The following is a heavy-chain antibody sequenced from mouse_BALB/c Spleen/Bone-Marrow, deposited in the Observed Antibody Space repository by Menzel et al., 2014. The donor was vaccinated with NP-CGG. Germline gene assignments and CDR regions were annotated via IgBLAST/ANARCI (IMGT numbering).Heavy chain of an antibody. Sequence: ESGGGLVQPGGSLKLSCAASGFDFSRYWMSWVRQAPGKGLEWIGEINPDSSTINYTPSLKDKFIISRDNAKNTLYLQMRKVRSEDTALDYCERQGYYGYSDYWGQGTTLTVSS. D-gene: IGHD1-2*01. CDR2: INPDSSTI. CDR1: GFDFSRYW. CDR3: ERQGYYGYSDY. V-gene: IGHV4-1*02. J-gene: IGHJ2*01.